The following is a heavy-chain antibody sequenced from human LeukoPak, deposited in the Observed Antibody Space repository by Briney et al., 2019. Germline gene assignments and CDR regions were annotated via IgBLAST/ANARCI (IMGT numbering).Heavy chain of an antibody. CDR1: RYTFTSYY. Sequence: GASVKVSCKASRYTFTSYYIHWVRQAPGQGLEYMGIIRPSGSTAYPQKFQGRVTMTRDTSTSAVYMELSSLTSEDTAVYYCAREGPETYFFDFWGQGTLVTVSS. CDR3: AREGPETYFFDF. J-gene: IGHJ4*02. V-gene: IGHV1-46*01. D-gene: IGHD5-24*01. CDR2: IRPSGST.